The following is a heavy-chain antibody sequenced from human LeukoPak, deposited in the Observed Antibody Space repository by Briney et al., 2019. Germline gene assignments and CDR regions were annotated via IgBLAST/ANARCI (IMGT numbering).Heavy chain of an antibody. J-gene: IGHJ6*03. Sequence: GASVKVSCKASGYTFTDYYMHWVRQAPGQGLEWMGWINPNSGGTNYAQKFQGRVTMTRDTSISTAYMELSRLRSDDTAVYYCVTGNQLPLDYYYYMDVWGKGTTVTVSS. CDR3: VTGNQLPLDYYYYMDV. CDR2: INPNSGGT. D-gene: IGHD2-2*01. V-gene: IGHV1-2*02. CDR1: GYTFTDYY.